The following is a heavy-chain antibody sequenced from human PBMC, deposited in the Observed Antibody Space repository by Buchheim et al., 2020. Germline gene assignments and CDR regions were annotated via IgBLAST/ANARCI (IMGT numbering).Heavy chain of an antibody. CDR3: AGLKMDYDFWGGYYRHYGMDV. J-gene: IGHJ6*02. D-gene: IGHD3-3*01. CDR1: GGSISSSSYY. V-gene: IGHV4-39*01. Sequence: QLQLQESGPGLVKPSETLSLTCTVSGGSISSSSYYWGWIRQPPGKGLEWIGSIYYSGSTYYNPSLKSRVTISVDTSKNQFSLKLSSVTAADTAVYYCAGLKMDYDFWGGYYRHYGMDVWGQGTT. CDR2: IYYSGST.